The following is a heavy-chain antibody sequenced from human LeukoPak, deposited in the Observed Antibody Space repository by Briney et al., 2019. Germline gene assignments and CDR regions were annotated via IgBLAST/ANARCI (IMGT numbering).Heavy chain of an antibody. Sequence: SETLSLTCTVSGGSISSYYWNWIRQPPGKGLEWIGYIYYSGSTNYNPSLKSRVTISVDTSKNQFSLKLSSVSAADTAVNYCARDKLGTFDAFDIWGQGTMVTVSS. D-gene: IGHD1-1*01. J-gene: IGHJ3*02. CDR3: ARDKLGTFDAFDI. V-gene: IGHV4-59*01. CDR1: GGSISSYY. CDR2: IYYSGST.